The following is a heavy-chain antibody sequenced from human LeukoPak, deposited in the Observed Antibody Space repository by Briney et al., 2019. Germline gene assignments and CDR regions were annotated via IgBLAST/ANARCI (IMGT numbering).Heavy chain of an antibody. V-gene: IGHV3-7*01. CDR2: IKQDGSEK. D-gene: IGHD3-3*01. CDR3: AKDRRFLSSHYFDY. Sequence: SGGSLRLSCAASGFTFSSYWMSWVRQAPGKGLEWVANIKQDGSEKYYVDSVKGRFTISRDNAKNSVYLQMNSLRAEDTAVYYCAKDRRFLSSHYFDYWGQGTLVTVSS. CDR1: GFTFSSYW. J-gene: IGHJ4*02.